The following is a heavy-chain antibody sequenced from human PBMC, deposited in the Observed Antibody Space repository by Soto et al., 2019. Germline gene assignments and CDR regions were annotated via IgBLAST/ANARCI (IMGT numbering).Heavy chain of an antibody. CDR3: ARGRPGNYFDF. V-gene: IGHV3-74*01. D-gene: IGHD6-13*01. Sequence: EVQLVESGGGLVQPGESLRLSCAASGFTFSDNWMYWVRQAPGKWLLWVSRISTDGSTTSYADSVKGRFTISRDNAKNTLYLQLNSRRAEDTAVYGGARGRPGNYFDFLVQGTRVTVSS. J-gene: IGHJ4*02. CDR1: GFTFSDNW. CDR2: ISTDGSTT.